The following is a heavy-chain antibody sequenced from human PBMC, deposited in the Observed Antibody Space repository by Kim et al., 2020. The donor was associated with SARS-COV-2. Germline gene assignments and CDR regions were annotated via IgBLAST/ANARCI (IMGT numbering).Heavy chain of an antibody. V-gene: IGHV4-59*01. Sequence: RGHTHYAPTLKSRVTVSVDASKNRFSRRLSSVTAADTAVYYCARRYGAFDYWGQGTLVTVSS. CDR3: ARRYGAFDY. CDR2: RGHT. J-gene: IGHJ4*02. D-gene: IGHD4-17*01.